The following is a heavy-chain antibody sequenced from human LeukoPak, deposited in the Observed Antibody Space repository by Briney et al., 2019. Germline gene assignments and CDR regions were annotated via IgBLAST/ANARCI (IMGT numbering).Heavy chain of an antibody. Sequence: GGSLRLSCAVSGSTLTEHAWSWVRQAPGEGLEWVSGIIDVGGTYYADSVKGRFTISRDSSKSTLYLQMNSLRAEDTATYYCAKDYCRGGNCPLPFFDSWGQGTLVTVSS. CDR3: AKDYCRGGNCPLPFFDS. J-gene: IGHJ4*02. CDR2: IIDVGGT. D-gene: IGHD2-15*01. CDR1: GSTLTEHA. V-gene: IGHV3-23*01.